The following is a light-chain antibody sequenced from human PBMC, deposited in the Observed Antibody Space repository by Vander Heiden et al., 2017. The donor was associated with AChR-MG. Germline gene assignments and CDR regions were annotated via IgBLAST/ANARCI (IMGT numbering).Light chain of an antibody. CDR2: DAS. V-gene: IGKV3-11*01. CDR1: QSVSSY. CDR3: QQRSNWLIT. J-gene: IGKJ5*01. Sequence: EIVLTQSPATLSLSPGERATLYCRASQSVSSYLAWYQQKPGQAPRLLIYDASSRATGIPARFSGSGSGTDFTLTISSLEPEDFAVYYCQQRSNWLITFGQGTRLEIK.